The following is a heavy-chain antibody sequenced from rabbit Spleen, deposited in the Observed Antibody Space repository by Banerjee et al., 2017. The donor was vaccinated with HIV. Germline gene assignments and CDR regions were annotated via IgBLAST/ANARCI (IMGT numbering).Heavy chain of an antibody. Sequence: QEQLVESGGGLVQPEGSLTLTCKASGFDFSTNYDMCWVRQAPGKGPEWIACIRTGDGKTYYASWAKGRFTISKTSSTTVTLQMTSLTAADTATYFCARDNGSGDYIDVYFDLWGPGTLVTVS. CDR1: GFDFSTNYD. CDR2: IRTGDGKT. J-gene: IGHJ4*01. CDR3: ARDNGSGDYIDVYFDL. D-gene: IGHD1-1*01. V-gene: IGHV1S45*01.